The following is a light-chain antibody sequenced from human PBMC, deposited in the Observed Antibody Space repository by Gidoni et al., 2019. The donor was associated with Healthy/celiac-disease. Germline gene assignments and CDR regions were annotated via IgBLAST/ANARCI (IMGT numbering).Light chain of an antibody. V-gene: IGKV1-39*01. Sequence: DIQMTQSPSSLSASVGDRVTITCRASQSISSYLNWYQQKPGKAPKLLIYAASSLQSGVPSMFSCSGSGTDFTLTISSLQPEDFATYYCQQSYSTPPWTFGQGTQLETK. CDR2: AAS. J-gene: IGKJ2*02. CDR1: QSISSY. CDR3: QQSYSTPPWT.